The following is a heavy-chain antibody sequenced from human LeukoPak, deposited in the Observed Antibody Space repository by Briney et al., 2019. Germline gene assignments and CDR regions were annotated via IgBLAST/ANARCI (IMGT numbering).Heavy chain of an antibody. Sequence: HPSGTLSLTCAVSGGSVSSTNWWTWFRQAPGKGLEWVSGISGSGGSTYYVDSVKGRFTISRDNSKNTLYLQMNSLRAEDTAVYYCAKDPVSWGQGILVTVSS. J-gene: IGHJ5*02. CDR2: ISGSGGST. CDR1: GGSVSSTN. CDR3: AKDPVS. V-gene: IGHV3-23*01.